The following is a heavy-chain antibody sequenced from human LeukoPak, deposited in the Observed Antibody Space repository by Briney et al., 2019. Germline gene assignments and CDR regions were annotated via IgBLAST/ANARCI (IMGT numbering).Heavy chain of an antibody. CDR1: GGSASSGSYY. CDR3: ARYYGSGRTNWFDP. V-gene: IGHV4-31*03. Sequence: SETPSLTCTVSGGSASSGSYYWSWIRQHPGKGLEWIGYIYYSGSTYYNPSLKSRVTISVDTSKNQFSLKLSSVTAADTAVYYCARYYGSGRTNWFDPWGQGTLVTVSS. J-gene: IGHJ5*02. D-gene: IGHD3-10*01. CDR2: IYYSGST.